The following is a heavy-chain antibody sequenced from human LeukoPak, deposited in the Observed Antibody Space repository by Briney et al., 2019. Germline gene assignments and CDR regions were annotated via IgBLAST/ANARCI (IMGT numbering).Heavy chain of an antibody. CDR2: INPNSGGT. Sequence: ASVKVSCKASGYTFTGYYMHWVRQAPGQGPEWMGWINPNSGGTNYAQKFQGRVTMTRDTSISTAYMELSRLRSDDTAVYYCARSNVLLWFRELFDAFDIWGQGTMVTVSS. CDR3: ARSNVLLWFRELFDAFDI. CDR1: GYTFTGYY. D-gene: IGHD3-10*01. J-gene: IGHJ3*02. V-gene: IGHV1-2*02.